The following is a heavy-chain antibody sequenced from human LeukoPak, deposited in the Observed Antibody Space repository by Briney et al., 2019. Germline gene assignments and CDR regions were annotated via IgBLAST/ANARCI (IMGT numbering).Heavy chain of an antibody. CDR2: INHSGST. Sequence: SETLSLTCAVYGGSFSGYYWSWIRQPPGKGLEWIGEINHSGSTNYNPSLKSRVTISVDTSKNQFSLKLSSVTAADTAVYYCARGRGAAAGRGGYYFDYWGQGTLVTVSS. V-gene: IGHV4-34*01. J-gene: IGHJ4*02. D-gene: IGHD6-13*01. CDR1: GGSFSGYY. CDR3: ARGRGAAAGRGGYYFDY.